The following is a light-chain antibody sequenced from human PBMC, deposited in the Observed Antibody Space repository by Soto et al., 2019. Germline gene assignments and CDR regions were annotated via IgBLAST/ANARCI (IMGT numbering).Light chain of an antibody. V-gene: IGKV3-20*01. J-gene: IGKJ4*01. CDR3: QQFSSYPLT. CDR1: QTVNNNY. CDR2: DAS. Sequence: EIVLTHSPGTLSLSPWERATLSCRASQTVNNNYVAWYQQKPGQAPRLLIYDASSRATGIPDRFSGGGSGTDFTLTISRLEPEDFAVYYCQQFSSYPLTFGGGTKVDIK.